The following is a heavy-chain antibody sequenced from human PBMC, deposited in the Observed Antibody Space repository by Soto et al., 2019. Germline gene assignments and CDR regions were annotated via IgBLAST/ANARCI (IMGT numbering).Heavy chain of an antibody. J-gene: IGHJ4*02. D-gene: IGHD6-6*01. CDR3: TSSYSTSSSPDY. CDR2: VYHSGST. V-gene: IGHV4-59*01. CDR1: GGSMRNYY. Sequence: SEALSLTCSVSGGSMRNYYWNWIRQPPGRGLEWIGYVYHSGSTNYNPSLKSRVSMSVDVSRNHFSLTLHSVTAADTAVYFCTSSYSTSSSPDYWGQGTLVTVSS.